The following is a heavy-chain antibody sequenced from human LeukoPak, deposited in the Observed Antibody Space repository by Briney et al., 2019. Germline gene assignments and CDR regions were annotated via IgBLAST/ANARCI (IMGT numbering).Heavy chain of an antibody. Sequence: SETLSLTCTVSGGSISSSSYYWGWIRQPPGKGLEWIGSIYYSGSTYYNPSLKSRVTISVDTSKNQFSLKLSSVTAADTAVYYCARHAPAITTGTTRLGAFDIWGQGTMVTVSS. CDR2: IYYSGST. J-gene: IGHJ3*02. CDR1: GGSISSSSYY. CDR3: ARHAPAITTGTTRLGAFDI. V-gene: IGHV4-39*01. D-gene: IGHD1-1*01.